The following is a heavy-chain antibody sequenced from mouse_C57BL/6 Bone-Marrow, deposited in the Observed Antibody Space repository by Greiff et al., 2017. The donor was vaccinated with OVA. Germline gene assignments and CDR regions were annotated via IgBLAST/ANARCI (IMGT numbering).Heavy chain of an antibody. D-gene: IGHD1-1*01. CDR1: GYTFTSYW. Sequence: VQLQQPGAELVKPGASVKMSCKASGYTFTSYWITWVKQRPGQGLEWIGDIYPGSGSTNYNEKFKSKATLTVDTSSSTAYMQLSSLTSEDSAVYYCARGPFITTVGTWFAYWGQGTLVTVSA. J-gene: IGHJ3*01. V-gene: IGHV1-55*01. CDR2: IYPGSGST. CDR3: ARGPFITTVGTWFAY.